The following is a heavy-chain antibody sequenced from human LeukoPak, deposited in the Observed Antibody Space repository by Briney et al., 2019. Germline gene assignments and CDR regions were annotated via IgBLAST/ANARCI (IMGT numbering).Heavy chain of an antibody. CDR2: ISSSGSTI. J-gene: IGHJ4*02. V-gene: IGHV3-48*03. D-gene: IGHD3-3*01. Sequence: GGSLRLSCAASGFTFSSYEMNWVRQAPGKGLEWVSYISSSGSTIYYADSVKGRFTISRDNAKNSLYLQMNSLRAEDTAVYYCAKDPRPIRFLEYHHKDYWGQGTLVTVSS. CDR1: GFTFSSYE. CDR3: AKDPRPIRFLEYHHKDY.